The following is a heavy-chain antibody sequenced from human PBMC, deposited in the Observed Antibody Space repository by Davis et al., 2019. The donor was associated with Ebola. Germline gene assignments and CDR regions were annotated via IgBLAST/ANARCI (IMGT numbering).Heavy chain of an antibody. CDR2: TSHNERER. CDR3: ARALHDEVLDY. CDR1: GFSFDDYA. V-gene: IGHV3-30*04. Sequence: GESLKISCAASGFSFDDYAMHWVRQAPGKGLEWVAVTSHNERERFYGESVQGRFTISRDNSENVLYLQMDSLRPDDTAIYFCARALHDEVLDYWGQGTPVTVSS. D-gene: IGHD1-1*01. J-gene: IGHJ4*02.